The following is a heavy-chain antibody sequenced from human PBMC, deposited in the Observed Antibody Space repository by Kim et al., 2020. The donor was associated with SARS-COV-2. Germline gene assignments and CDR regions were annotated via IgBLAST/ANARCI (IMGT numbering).Heavy chain of an antibody. CDR3: AKGLGFTDTAMVTAGFDP. J-gene: IGHJ5*02. Sequence: GGSLRLSCAASGFTFSSYAMSWVRQAPGKGLEWVSAISGSGGSTYYADSVKGRFTISRDNSKNTLYLQMNSLRAEDTAVYYCAKGLGFTDTAMVTAGFDPWGQGTLVTVSS. CDR1: GFTFSSYA. V-gene: IGHV3-23*01. CDR2: ISGSGGST. D-gene: IGHD5-18*01.